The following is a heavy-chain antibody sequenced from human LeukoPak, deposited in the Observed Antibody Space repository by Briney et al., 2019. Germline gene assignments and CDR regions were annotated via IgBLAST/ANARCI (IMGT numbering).Heavy chain of an antibody. CDR2: MYYSRST. Sequence: PSETLSLTCTVSGGSFSSSSHYWGWVRQPPGKGLEWIGSMYYSRSTYYNASLRSRVTISVDTSRDQFSLKLSSVTAADTAVYYCARHFDRDGYKSNAFDIWGQGTMVTVSS. CDR3: ARHFDRDGYKSNAFDI. CDR1: GGSFSSSSHY. V-gene: IGHV4-39*01. J-gene: IGHJ3*02. D-gene: IGHD5-24*01.